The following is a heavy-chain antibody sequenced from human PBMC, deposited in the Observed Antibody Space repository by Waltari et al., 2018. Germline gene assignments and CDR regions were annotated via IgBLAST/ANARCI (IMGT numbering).Heavy chain of an antibody. Sequence: QVQLVQSGAEVKKPGSSVKVSCKASGGTFSSYAISWVRQAPGQGLEWMGRIIPILGRANYAQKFQGRVTITRNTSISTAYMELSSLRSEDTAVYYCARVRDSSSWYNWFDPWGQGTLVTVSS. CDR2: IIPILGRA. CDR1: GGTFSSYA. J-gene: IGHJ5*02. D-gene: IGHD6-13*01. CDR3: ARVRDSSSWYNWFDP. V-gene: IGHV1-69*04.